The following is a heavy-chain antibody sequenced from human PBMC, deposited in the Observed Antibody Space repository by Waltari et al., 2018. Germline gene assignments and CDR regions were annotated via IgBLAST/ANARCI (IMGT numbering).Heavy chain of an antibody. CDR3: ARLVWFGAWIDN. CDR1: GDSIQTAPYY. CDR2: IHSSGTT. J-gene: IGHJ4*02. D-gene: IGHD3-10*01. V-gene: IGHV4-39*01. Sequence: QVQLQESGPGMLRPSETLSLTCTVSGDSIQTAPYYWGWIRQSPGKGLECLGTIHSSGTTYVPASLEPRVTISVDTFNNRFSLNLRSATAADTAVYFCARLVWFGAWIDNWGQGSLVTVSS.